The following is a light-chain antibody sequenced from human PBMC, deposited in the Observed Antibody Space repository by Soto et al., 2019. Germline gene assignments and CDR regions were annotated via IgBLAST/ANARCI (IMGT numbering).Light chain of an antibody. CDR3: SSYRGVKGLV. Sequence: QSVLTQPPSASGSPGQSVTISCTGGNRDIGVYNFVSWYQQYPGKAPKLIIYEVTKRPSGVPDRFSASKSGNSASLTVSGPQPEAEDAYYCSSYRGVKGLVFGGGTKVT. J-gene: IGLJ2*01. CDR1: NRDIGVYNF. V-gene: IGLV2-8*01. CDR2: EVT.